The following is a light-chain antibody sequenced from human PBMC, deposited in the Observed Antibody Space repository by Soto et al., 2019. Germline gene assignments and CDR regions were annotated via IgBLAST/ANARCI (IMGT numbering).Light chain of an antibody. V-gene: IGKV3-11*01. Sequence: ETVLTQSPATLSLSPGESATLSCRASQSVSTNLAWYQQTTGQAPRLLIYDASNRATGIPAKFSGSGSGTDFTLTISSLEPEDFAVNYCQPRSSWPLTFGGGTKVEI. CDR2: DAS. CDR1: QSVSTN. CDR3: QPRSSWPLT. J-gene: IGKJ4*01.